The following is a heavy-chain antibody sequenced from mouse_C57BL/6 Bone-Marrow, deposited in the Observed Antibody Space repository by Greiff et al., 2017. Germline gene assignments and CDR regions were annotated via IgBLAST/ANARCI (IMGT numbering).Heavy chain of an antibody. D-gene: IGHD1-1*01. V-gene: IGHV1-50*01. CDR1: GYTFTSYW. Sequence: QVQLQQPGAELVKPGASVKLSCKASGYTFTSYWMQWVKQRPGQGLEWIGEIDPSDSYTNYNQKFKGKATLTVDTSSSTAYMQLSSLTSEDSAVYYCARPLYYYGSSYWGQGTTRTVSS. J-gene: IGHJ2*01. CDR2: IDPSDSYT. CDR3: ARPLYYYGSSY.